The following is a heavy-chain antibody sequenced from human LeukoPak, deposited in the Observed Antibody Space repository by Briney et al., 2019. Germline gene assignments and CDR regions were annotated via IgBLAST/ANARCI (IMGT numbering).Heavy chain of an antibody. D-gene: IGHD6-13*01. CDR3: ARARIAAAGTVFDY. V-gene: IGHV3-7*04. Sequence: GGSLRLSCAASGFTFSSYWMSWVRQAPGKGLEWVANIKQDGSEKYYVDSVKGRFTISRDNAKNSLYLQMNSLRAEDTAVYYCARARIAAAGTVFDYWGQGTLVTVSS. CDR2: IKQDGSEK. J-gene: IGHJ4*02. CDR1: GFTFSSYW.